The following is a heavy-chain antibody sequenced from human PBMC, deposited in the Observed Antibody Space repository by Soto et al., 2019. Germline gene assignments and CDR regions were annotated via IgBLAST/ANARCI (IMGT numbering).Heavy chain of an antibody. J-gene: IGHJ4*02. CDR3: AKDGGWYGGLYYFDY. CDR1: GFTCRSYA. V-gene: IGHV3-23*01. CDR2: ISGSGGST. D-gene: IGHD6-19*01. Sequence: PGGSLRLSCAASGFTCRSYAMNWVRQATGKGLEWVSAISGSGGSTYYADSVKGRFTISRDNSKNTLYLQMNSLRAEDTAVYYCAKDGGWYGGLYYFDYWGQGTLVTVSS.